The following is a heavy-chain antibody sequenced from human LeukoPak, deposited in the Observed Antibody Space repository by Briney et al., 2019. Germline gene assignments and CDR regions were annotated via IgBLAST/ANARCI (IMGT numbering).Heavy chain of an antibody. CDR3: ARVFRNYYDSSGYSYYYYGMDV. CDR1: GGSFSGYY. V-gene: IGHV4-34*01. Sequence: SETLSLTCAVYGGSFSGYYWSWIRQPPGKGLEWIGEINHSGSTNYNPSLKSRVTISVDTSKNQFSLKLSSVTAADTAVYYCARVFRNYYDSSGYSYYYYGMDVWSQGTTVTVSS. J-gene: IGHJ6*02. D-gene: IGHD3-22*01. CDR2: INHSGST.